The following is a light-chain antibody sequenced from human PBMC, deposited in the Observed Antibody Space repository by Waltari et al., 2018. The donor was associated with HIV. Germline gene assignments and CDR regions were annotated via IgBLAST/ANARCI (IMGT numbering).Light chain of an antibody. CDR3: QQYGTSYT. CDR2: GAS. V-gene: IGKV3-20*01. Sequence: DIVLTQSPGTLSFSPGERATLSCSASQSISNNYLAWYQQRPGQAPRLLIYGASSRATAIPERFSGSGSGTDFTLTISRLEPEDSAVFYCQQYGTSYTFGQGTKLEIK. CDR1: QSISNNY. J-gene: IGKJ2*01.